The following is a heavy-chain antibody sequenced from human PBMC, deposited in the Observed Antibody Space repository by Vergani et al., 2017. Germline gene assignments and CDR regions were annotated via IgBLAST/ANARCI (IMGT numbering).Heavy chain of an antibody. V-gene: IGHV4-4*02. J-gene: IGHJ4*02. D-gene: IGHD3-22*01. CDR3: ARRGPHYYDTSGYYYSFDY. CDR1: GGSISSDNW. CDR2: IYYSGST. Sequence: QVQLQQWGPGLVTPSGTLSLTCAVYGGSISSDNWWNWVRQAPGKGLEWIGNIYYSGSTYYNPSLKTRVTISVDTSKNQFSLKLSSVTAADTALYYCARRGPHYYDTSGYYYSFDYWGQGTLVTVSS.